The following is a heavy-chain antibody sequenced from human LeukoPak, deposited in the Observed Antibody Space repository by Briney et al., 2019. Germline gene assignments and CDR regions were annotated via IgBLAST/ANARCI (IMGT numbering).Heavy chain of an antibody. J-gene: IGHJ4*02. CDR3: AKCGDNVVVTANSY. CDR1: GFTFSSYA. V-gene: IGHV3-23*01. D-gene: IGHD2-21*02. CDR2: FSGSGGST. Sequence: PGGSLRLSCAASGFTFSSYAMSWVRQAPGKGLEWVSAFSGSGGSTYYADSVKGRFTISRDNSKNTLYLQMNSLRAEDTAVYYCAKCGDNVVVTANSYWGQGTLVTVSS.